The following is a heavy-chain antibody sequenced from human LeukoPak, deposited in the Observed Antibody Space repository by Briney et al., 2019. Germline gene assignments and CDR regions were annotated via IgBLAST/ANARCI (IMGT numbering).Heavy chain of an antibody. D-gene: IGHD3-9*01. CDR3: ARDHLYYDILTGYYAVDY. J-gene: IGHJ4*02. V-gene: IGHV3-7*01. Sequence: GGSLRLSCAASGFTFSSYWMSWVRQAPGKGLEWVANIKQDGSEKYYVDSVKGRFTISRDNAKNSLYLQMNSLRAEDTAVYYCARDHLYYDILTGYYAVDYWGQGTLVTVSS. CDR2: IKQDGSEK. CDR1: GFTFSSYW.